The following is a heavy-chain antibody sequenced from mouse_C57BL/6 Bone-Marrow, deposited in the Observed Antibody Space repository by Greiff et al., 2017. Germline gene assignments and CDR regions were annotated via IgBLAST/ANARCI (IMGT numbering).Heavy chain of an antibody. J-gene: IGHJ1*03. V-gene: IGHV3-6*01. CDR2: ISYDGSN. Sequence: EVKLQESGPGLVKPSQSLSLTCSVTGYSITSGYYWNWIRQFPGNKLEWMGYISYDGSNNYNPSLKNRISITLDTSKNQFFLKLNSVTTEDTATYYCAREKHYYYGSSYWYFDVWGTGTTVTVSS. CDR1: GYSITSGYY. CDR3: AREKHYYYGSSYWYFDV. D-gene: IGHD1-1*01.